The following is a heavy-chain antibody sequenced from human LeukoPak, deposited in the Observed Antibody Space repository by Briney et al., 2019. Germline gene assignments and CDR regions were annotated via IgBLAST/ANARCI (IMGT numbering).Heavy chain of an antibody. CDR3: AREDYYFDS. V-gene: IGHV4-34*01. J-gene: IGHJ4*02. CDR1: GVSITAYY. Sequence: PSETLSLTCSVYGVSITAYYWSGLRQPPGKGLEWIGEINHSRGTKYNPSLESRVTILLDASKNEFSLNLNSVPAAHTAVYYCAREDYYFDSWGQGTLVTVSS. CDR2: INHSRGT.